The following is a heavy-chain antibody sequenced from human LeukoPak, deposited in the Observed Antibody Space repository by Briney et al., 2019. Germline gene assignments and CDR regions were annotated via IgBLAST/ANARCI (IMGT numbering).Heavy chain of an antibody. CDR3: TSWGDTTAEYFQR. D-gene: IGHD2-21*02. CDR1: GFTFSSYW. J-gene: IGHJ1*01. V-gene: IGHV3-7*01. CDR2: LKQDGSEK. Sequence: GGSLRLSCAASGFTFSSYWMSWVRQAPGKGLEWVANLKQDGSEKYYVDSVKGRFTISRDNAKNSLYLQMNSLRVEDTAVYYCTSWGDTTAEYFQRWGQGTLVTVSS.